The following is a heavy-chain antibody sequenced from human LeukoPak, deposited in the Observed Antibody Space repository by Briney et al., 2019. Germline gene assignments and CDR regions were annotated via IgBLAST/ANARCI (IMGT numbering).Heavy chain of an antibody. CDR3: ARDSRGWSWFDY. CDR2: IYYSGST. D-gene: IGHD6-19*01. V-gene: IGHV4-31*03. Sequence: TLSLTCTVSGGSISSGGYYWSWIRQHPGKGPEWIGDIYYSGSTYYNPSLKSRVTISVDTSKNKFSLKLSSVPAADTAVYYCARDSRGWSWFDYWGQGTLVTVSS. J-gene: IGHJ4*02. CDR1: GGSISSGGYY.